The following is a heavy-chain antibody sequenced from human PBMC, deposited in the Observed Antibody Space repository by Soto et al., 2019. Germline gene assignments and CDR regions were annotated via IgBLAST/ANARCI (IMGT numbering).Heavy chain of an antibody. D-gene: IGHD4-4*01. CDR3: TRGHPSIYNY. CDR2: IKEDGSER. CDR1: GFTFSNYW. V-gene: IGHV3-7*01. Sequence: GGSLRLSCAASGFTFSNYWMSWVRQAPGKGLEWVANIKEDGSERYYVDSVKGRFTISRDNAKNSLYLQMTSLRPEDTAVYYCTRGHPSIYNYWGQGTLVTVSS. J-gene: IGHJ4*02.